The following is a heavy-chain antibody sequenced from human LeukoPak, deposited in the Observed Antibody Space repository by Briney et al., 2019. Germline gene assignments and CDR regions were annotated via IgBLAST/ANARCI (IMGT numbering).Heavy chain of an antibody. V-gene: IGHV3-48*01. CDR2: IGSSSTSI. D-gene: IGHD3-22*01. CDR3: ARDRDYYETSGYYLTFFDS. J-gene: IGHJ4*02. Sequence: GGSLRLSCAASGFTFSTYSMNWVRQAPGKGLEWVSYIGSSSTSIYYADSVKGRFTISRDNAKNSLYLQMNSLRAEDTAVYYCARDRDYYETSGYYLTFFDSWGEGTLVTVSS. CDR1: GFTFSTYS.